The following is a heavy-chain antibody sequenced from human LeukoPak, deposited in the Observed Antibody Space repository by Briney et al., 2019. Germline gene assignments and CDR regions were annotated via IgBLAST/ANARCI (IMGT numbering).Heavy chain of an antibody. CDR2: IYHSGST. Sequence: GSLRLSCAASGFTFSSYSMNWVRQPPGKGPEWIGEIYHSGSTNYNPSLKSRVTISVDKSKNQFSPKLSSVTAADTAVYYCASRFGYSYGLDYWGQGTLVTVSS. V-gene: IGHV4-4*02. J-gene: IGHJ4*02. CDR3: ASRFGYSYGLDY. CDR1: GFTFSSYSM. D-gene: IGHD5-18*01.